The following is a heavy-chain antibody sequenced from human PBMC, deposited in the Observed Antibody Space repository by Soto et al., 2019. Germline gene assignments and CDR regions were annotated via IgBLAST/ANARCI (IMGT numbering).Heavy chain of an antibody. V-gene: IGHV3-74*01. J-gene: IGHJ4*02. CDR2: INIDGSTT. D-gene: IGHD3-10*01. CDR3: ARGGRGSDY. CDR1: GFTFSSYW. Sequence: EVQLVESGGGLVQPGGSLRLSYAASGFTFSSYWMHWVRQAPGKGLVWVSHINIDGSTTNYAGSVKGRFTISRDNAKNTLYLQMNSLRDEDTAVYYCARGGRGSDYWGQGTLVTVSS.